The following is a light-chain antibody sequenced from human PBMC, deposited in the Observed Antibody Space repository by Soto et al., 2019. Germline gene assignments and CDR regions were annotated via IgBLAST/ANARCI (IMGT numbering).Light chain of an antibody. J-gene: IGKJ5*01. Sequence: IHMPQSPSSLSASVGDRVAITCRASQSIGKHLDWYQQKPGKAPKFLIYAASNMQSGVPARFSGSGSGTEFTLTVNSLQPEDFATYYCQQGYTSAITFGQGTRLEIK. CDR3: QQGYTSAIT. V-gene: IGKV1-39*01. CDR1: QSIGKH. CDR2: AAS.